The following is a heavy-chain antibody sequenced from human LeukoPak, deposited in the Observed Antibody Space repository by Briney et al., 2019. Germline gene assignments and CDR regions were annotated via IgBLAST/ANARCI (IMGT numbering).Heavy chain of an antibody. D-gene: IGHD3-10*01. V-gene: IGHV1-18*01. Sequence: ASVKVSCKASGYTFTSYGISWVRQPPGQGLEWMGWISAYNGNTNYAQKLQGRVTMTTDTSTSTAYMELRSLRYDDTAVYYCARDVRRGGSFDYWGQGTLVTVSS. CDR1: GYTFTSYG. CDR3: ARDVRRGGSFDY. CDR2: ISAYNGNT. J-gene: IGHJ4*02.